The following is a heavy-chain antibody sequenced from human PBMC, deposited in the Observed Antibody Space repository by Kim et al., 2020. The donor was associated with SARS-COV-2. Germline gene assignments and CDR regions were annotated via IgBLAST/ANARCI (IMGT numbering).Heavy chain of an antibody. V-gene: IGHV3-30*18. J-gene: IGHJ6*03. CDR2: ISYDGNNK. D-gene: IGHD3-22*01. CDR3: AKTVYYDTSGPSYYMDV. CDR1: GLIFSNYG. Sequence: GGSLRLSCAASGLIFSNYGMHWVRQAPGKGLEWVAVISYDGNNKYYGDSVKGRFTISRDNSKNTLYLQMNSLRAEDTAVYYCAKTVYYDTSGPSYYMDVWGKGTTVTVSS.